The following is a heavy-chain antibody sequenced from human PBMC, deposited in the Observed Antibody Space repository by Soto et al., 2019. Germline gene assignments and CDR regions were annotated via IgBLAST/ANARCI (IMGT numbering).Heavy chain of an antibody. V-gene: IGHV4-39*02. CDR1: GGSISSSSFY. J-gene: IGHJ6*03. CDR3: VSPYNFYFMDV. Sequence: SETLSLTCTVSGGSISSSSFYWGWVRQPPGKGLEWIGSVSHRGSTYYNPSLTIRVTLSVDTSKNHFSLKLNSVTAADTAVYYCVSPYNFYFMDVWGKGTPVTVSS. D-gene: IGHD3-16*01. CDR2: VSHRGST.